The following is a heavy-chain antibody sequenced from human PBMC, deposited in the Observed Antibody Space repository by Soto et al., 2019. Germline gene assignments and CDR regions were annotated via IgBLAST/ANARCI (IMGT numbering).Heavy chain of an antibody. V-gene: IGHV3-30*18. J-gene: IGHJ4*02. D-gene: IGHD1-26*01. Sequence: QVQLVESGGGVVQPGRSLRLSCAASGFTFTTYAMHWVRQAPGKGLEWVTLISYDGSNKFYADSVKGRFTISRDNSENTLYLQMNSLRAEDTAVYYCAKVGYAGGYYGGGYFDSWGQGTLVTVSS. CDR1: GFTFTTYA. CDR2: ISYDGSNK. CDR3: AKVGYAGGYYGGGYFDS.